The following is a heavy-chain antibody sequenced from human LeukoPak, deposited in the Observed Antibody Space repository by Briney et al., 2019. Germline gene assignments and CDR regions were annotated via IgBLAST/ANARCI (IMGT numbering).Heavy chain of an antibody. Sequence: GESLKISCKGSGYSFTSYWIGWVRQMPGKGLEWMGIIYPGDSDTRYSPSFQGQVTISADKSISTAYLQWSSLKASDTAMYYCASLGYCSSTSCPYYFDYWGQGTLVTVSS. CDR3: ASLGYCSSTSCPYYFDY. V-gene: IGHV5-51*01. D-gene: IGHD2-2*01. CDR2: IYPGDSDT. J-gene: IGHJ4*02. CDR1: GYSFTSYW.